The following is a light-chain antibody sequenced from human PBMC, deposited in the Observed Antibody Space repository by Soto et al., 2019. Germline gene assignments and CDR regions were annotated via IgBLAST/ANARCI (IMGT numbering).Light chain of an antibody. CDR3: SSYKTSSTRV. CDR1: SSGVGIYNY. Sequence: QSVLTQPASVSGSPGQSIAISCTGSSSGVGIYNYVSWYQQHPGKVPKLIIYEVTNRPSGVSNRFSGSKSGNTASLTISELQPYQHPDYYCSSYKTSSTRVFGTGTKVTV. J-gene: IGLJ1*01. V-gene: IGLV2-14*01. CDR2: EVT.